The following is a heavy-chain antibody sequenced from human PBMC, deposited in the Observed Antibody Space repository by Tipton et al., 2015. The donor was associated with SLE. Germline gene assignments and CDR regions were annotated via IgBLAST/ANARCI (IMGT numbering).Heavy chain of an antibody. V-gene: IGHV4-4*01. CDR2: VHHTGGN. D-gene: IGHD5-24*01. CDR3: ARGVTVIQGREYNWFDS. J-gene: IGHJ5*01. Sequence: TLSLTCSVAGLSMTTRPWWTWVRQPPGKGLEWVGEVHHTGGNNYNPSLRSRVTISLDTTNNQSSLRLNSVTAADTAIYFCARGVTVIQGREYNWFDSWGQGTLVTVSS. CDR1: GLSMTTRPW.